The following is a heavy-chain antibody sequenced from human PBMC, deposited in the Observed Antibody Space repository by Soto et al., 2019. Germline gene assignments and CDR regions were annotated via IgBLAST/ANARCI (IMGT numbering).Heavy chain of an antibody. Sequence: PSETLSLTCTVSGASVSSTGFYWSWIRLTPGKGLEWIGYIYYSGSTIYNPSLKSRVTISVDTSKNHFSLRLSSVTAADTAIYYRARINWNGSSWYYFDSWGLGTLVTVSS. D-gene: IGHD6-13*01. CDR2: IYYSGST. J-gene: IGHJ4*02. CDR3: ARINWNGSSWYYFDS. V-gene: IGHV4-61*08. CDR1: GASVSSTGFY.